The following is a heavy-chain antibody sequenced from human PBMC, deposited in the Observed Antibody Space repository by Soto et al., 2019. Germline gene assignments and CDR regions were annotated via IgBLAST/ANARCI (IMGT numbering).Heavy chain of an antibody. V-gene: IGHV3-21*01. J-gene: IGHJ4*02. CDR2: ISSSSSYI. CDR3: ARVPGGYSYGHFDY. D-gene: IGHD5-18*01. CDR1: GFTFSSYS. Sequence: GGSLRLSCAASGFTFSSYSMNWVRQAPGKGLEWVSSISSSSSYIYYADSVKGRFTISRDNAKNSLYLQMNSLRAEDTAVYYCARVPGGYSYGHFDYWGQGTLVTVSS.